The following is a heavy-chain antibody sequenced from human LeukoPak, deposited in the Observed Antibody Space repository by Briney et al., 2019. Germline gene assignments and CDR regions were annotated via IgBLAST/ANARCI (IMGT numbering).Heavy chain of an antibody. Sequence: PSETLSLTCTVSGGSISGYYWSWIRQPPGKGLEWIGYIYYSGSTNYNPSLKSRVTISVDTSKNQFSLKLSSVTAADTAVYYCARGYYDVLTNYPKNFDQWGQGTLVTVSS. CDR2: IYYSGST. D-gene: IGHD3-9*01. V-gene: IGHV4-59*08. CDR3: ARGYYDVLTNYPKNFDQ. CDR1: GGSISGYY. J-gene: IGHJ4*02.